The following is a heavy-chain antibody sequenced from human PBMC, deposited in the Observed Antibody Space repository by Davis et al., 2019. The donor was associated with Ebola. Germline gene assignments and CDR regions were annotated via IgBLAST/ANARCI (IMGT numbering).Heavy chain of an antibody. CDR1: GFTFSSYG. Sequence: GESLKISCAASGFTFSSYGMHWVRQAPGKGLEWVAVIWYDGSNKYYADSVKGRFTISRDNSKNTLYLQMNSLRAEDTAVYYCASAYGGNYYFDYWGRGTLVTVSS. J-gene: IGHJ4*02. V-gene: IGHV3-33*01. CDR3: ASAYGGNYYFDY. D-gene: IGHD4-23*01. CDR2: IWYDGSNK.